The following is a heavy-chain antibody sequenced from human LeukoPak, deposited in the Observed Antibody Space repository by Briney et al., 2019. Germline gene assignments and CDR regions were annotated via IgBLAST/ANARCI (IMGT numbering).Heavy chain of an antibody. J-gene: IGHJ4*02. D-gene: IGHD5-18*01. V-gene: IGHV4-34*01. Sequence: SETLSLTCAVYGGSFSGYYWSWIRQPPGKGLEWIGEINHSGSTNYNPSLKSRVTISVETSKNQYSLKLSSVTAADTAVYYCARAPYSYVLYYFDYWGQGTLVTVSS. CDR2: INHSGST. CDR3: ARAPYSYVLYYFDY. CDR1: GGSFSGYY.